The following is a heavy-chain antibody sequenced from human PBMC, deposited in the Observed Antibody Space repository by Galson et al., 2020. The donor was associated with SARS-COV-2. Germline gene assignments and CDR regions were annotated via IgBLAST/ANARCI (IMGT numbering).Heavy chain of an antibody. J-gene: IGHJ4*02. CDR1: GYTFTSYG. D-gene: IGHD5-18*01. Sequence: ASVKVSCKASGYTFTSYGISWVRQAPGQGLEWMGWISAYNGNTNYAQKPQGRVTMTTDTSTSTAYMELRSLRSDDTAVYYCVLTAMVRLGLFDVWGQGPLVTVSS. V-gene: IGHV1-18*01. CDR3: VLTAMVRLGLFDV. CDR2: ISAYNGNT.